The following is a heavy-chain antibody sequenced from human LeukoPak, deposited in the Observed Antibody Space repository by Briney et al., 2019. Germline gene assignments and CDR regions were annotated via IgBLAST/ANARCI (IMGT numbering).Heavy chain of an antibody. CDR2: IDPSDSYT. Sequence: GESLKISCKGSGYSFTSYWISWVRQMPGKGLEWMGRIDPSDSYTNYSPSFQGHVTISADKSISTAYLQWSSLKAPDTAMYYCARPGGYSYGYDYWGQGPLVTVSS. CDR3: ARPGGYSYGYDY. CDR1: GYSFTSYW. D-gene: IGHD5-18*01. V-gene: IGHV5-10-1*01. J-gene: IGHJ4*02.